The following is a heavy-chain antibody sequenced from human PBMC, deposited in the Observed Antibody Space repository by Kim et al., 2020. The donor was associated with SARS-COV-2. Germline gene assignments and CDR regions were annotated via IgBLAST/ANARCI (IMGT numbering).Heavy chain of an antibody. J-gene: IGHJ3*02. CDR2: IYSDGSST. CDR1: GFSFSSYW. V-gene: IGHV3-74*01. CDR3: VRGRSNAFDI. Sequence: GGSLRLSCAASGFSFSSYWMHWVRQAPGKGLVWVSRIYSDGSSTRYADSVKGRFTISRDNAENTLFLQMNSLRAEDTAVYYCVRGRSNAFDIWGQGTMVTVSS. D-gene: IGHD6-6*01.